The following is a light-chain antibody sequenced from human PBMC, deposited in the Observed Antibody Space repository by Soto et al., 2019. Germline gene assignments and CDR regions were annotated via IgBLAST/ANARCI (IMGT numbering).Light chain of an antibody. Sequence: DIQMTQSPSTLSASVGDRVTITCRASQGISTSLAWYQEKPGRAPNLLIYKASSLESGVPSRFSGSGSGTEFSLTISSLQPDDFATSYCHHYNTASPPFGEGTRVEI. CDR1: QGISTS. J-gene: IGKJ1*01. CDR2: KAS. V-gene: IGKV1-5*03. CDR3: HHYNTASPP.